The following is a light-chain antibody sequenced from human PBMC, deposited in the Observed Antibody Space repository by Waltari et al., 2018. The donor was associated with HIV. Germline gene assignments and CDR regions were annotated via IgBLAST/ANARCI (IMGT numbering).Light chain of an antibody. CDR3: SSYAGSATLA. Sequence: QSALTQPPSASGSPGQSVTISCTGTSSDVGAYNLVSWYQQRPGEAPKLTIYEVTKRPSGVPARFSGSKSGNTASLTVSGLQAEDEADYYCSSYAGSATLAFGGGTKLTVL. V-gene: IGLV2-8*01. CDR2: EVT. J-gene: IGLJ2*01. CDR1: SSDVGAYNL.